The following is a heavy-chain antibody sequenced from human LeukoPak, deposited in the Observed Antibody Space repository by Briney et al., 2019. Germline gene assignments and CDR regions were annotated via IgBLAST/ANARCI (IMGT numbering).Heavy chain of an antibody. Sequence: SGTLSLTCTLSGGSISRLYWSWIRRPPGKGLAWIGYIYSIERPNHNSSLKSRVTMSVDPSKKQFSLTLSSVNAADTAVYFCARDRHDSIGYYYDSWGPRTRVTVSS. D-gene: IGHD3-22*01. CDR3: ARDRHDSIGYYYDS. CDR1: GGSISRLY. V-gene: IGHV4-4*08. CDR2: IYSIERP. J-gene: IGHJ5*01.